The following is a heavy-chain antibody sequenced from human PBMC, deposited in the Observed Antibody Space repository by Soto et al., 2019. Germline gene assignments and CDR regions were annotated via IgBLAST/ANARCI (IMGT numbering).Heavy chain of an antibody. CDR2: IYYSGST. Sequence: QVRLEESGPGLVKPSETLSLICSVSGGSVNNANYFRNWIRHHPENGLEWIGYIYYSGSTRYNPSFKTRASLSIDTSKNPFSLRVNSVTVAETAVYFCARDADYGGSRGGMDVWGRGTTVTVSS. V-gene: IGHV4-31*03. CDR3: ARDADYGGSRGGMDV. J-gene: IGHJ6*02. D-gene: IGHD4-17*01. CDR1: GGSVNNANYF.